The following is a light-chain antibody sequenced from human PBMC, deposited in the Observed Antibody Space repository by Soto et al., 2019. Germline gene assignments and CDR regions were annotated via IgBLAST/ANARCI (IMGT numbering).Light chain of an antibody. CDR3: QQRSSWPPYT. Sequence: EILLTQSPATLSLSPGERATLSCRASQTVNTYLAWYQQKPGQAPRLLIYDASSRATGIPARFTGSGSGTDFTLTISSLEPEDFAVYYCQQRSSWPPYTFGQGTK. CDR1: QTVNTY. V-gene: IGKV3-11*01. J-gene: IGKJ2*01. CDR2: DAS.